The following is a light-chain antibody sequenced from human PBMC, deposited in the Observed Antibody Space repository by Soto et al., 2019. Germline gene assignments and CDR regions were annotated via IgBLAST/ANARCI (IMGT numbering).Light chain of an antibody. Sequence: DIQMTQSPSSLSASVGDRVAITCRASQNIRNYLNWYQQKPGKAPRVLIYGAASLQSGVPSRFSGSGSGTNFSLTINSLQPEDCATYYCQQSYNIQALTFDGGTKVEIK. CDR3: QQSYNIQALT. CDR2: GAA. V-gene: IGKV1-39*01. J-gene: IGKJ4*01. CDR1: QNIRNY.